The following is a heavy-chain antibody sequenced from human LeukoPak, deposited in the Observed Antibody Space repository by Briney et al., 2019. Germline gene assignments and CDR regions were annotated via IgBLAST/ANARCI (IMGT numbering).Heavy chain of an antibody. Sequence: GGSLRLSCAASGSTVSSNYMSWVRQAPGKGLEWVSVIYSGGSTYYADSVKGRFTISRDNSKNTLYLQMNSLRAEDTAVYYCARRAYYYDSSGYSWAVAFDIWGQGTMVTVSS. CDR1: GSTVSSNY. CDR3: ARRAYYYDSSGYSWAVAFDI. CDR2: IYSGGST. D-gene: IGHD3-22*01. V-gene: IGHV3-53*01. J-gene: IGHJ3*02.